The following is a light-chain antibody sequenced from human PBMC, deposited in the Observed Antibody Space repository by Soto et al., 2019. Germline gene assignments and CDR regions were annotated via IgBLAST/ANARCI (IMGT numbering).Light chain of an antibody. CDR1: QSISDT. CDR3: QQYNNWWT. V-gene: IGKV3-15*01. Sequence: EIVMTQSPATLSVSPGGRATLSCRASQSISDTLAWYQQKPGQAPRLLIYSASARATGFPARFSGSGSGTDFTLTISSLQSEDFGVYYCQQYNNWWTFGQGTKVDIK. CDR2: SAS. J-gene: IGKJ1*01.